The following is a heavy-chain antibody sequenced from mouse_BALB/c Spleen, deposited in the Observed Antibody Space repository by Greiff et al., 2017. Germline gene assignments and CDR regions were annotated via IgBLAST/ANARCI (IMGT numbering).Heavy chain of an antibody. V-gene: IGHV2-6-7*01. CDR2: LWGDGST. Sequence: AKLMESGPGLVAPSQSLSITCPVSGFSLTGFGVNWVRQPPGKGLEWLGMLWGDGSTDYNSALKSRLSISKDNSKSQVFLKMNSLQTDDTARYYCARDADYGNYGGFAYWGQGTLVTVS. CDR1: GFSLTGFG. J-gene: IGHJ3*01. CDR3: ARDADYGNYGGFAY. D-gene: IGHD2-1*01.